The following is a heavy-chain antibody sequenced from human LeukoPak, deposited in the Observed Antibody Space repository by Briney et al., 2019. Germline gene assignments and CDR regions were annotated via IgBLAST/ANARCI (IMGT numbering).Heavy chain of an antibody. D-gene: IGHD3-22*01. V-gene: IGHV4-34*01. CDR2: INHSGST. Sequence: SETLSLTCAVYGGSFSGYYWSWIRQPPGKGLEWIGEINHSGSTNYNPSLKSRVTISVDTSKNQFSLKLSSVTAADTAVYYCARGSQPYEDYYYMDVWGKGTTVTVSS. CDR3: ARGSQPYEDYYYMDV. J-gene: IGHJ6*03. CDR1: GGSFSGYY.